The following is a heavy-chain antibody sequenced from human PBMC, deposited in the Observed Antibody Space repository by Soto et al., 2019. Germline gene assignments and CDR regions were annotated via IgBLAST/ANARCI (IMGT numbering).Heavy chain of an antibody. J-gene: IGHJ5*02. CDR1: VFTFSNSS. V-gene: IGHV3-15*07. D-gene: IGHD2-15*01. Sequence: GGSLRLSCAASVFTFSNSSMNWVRQAPGKGLEWVGRIKSKTDGGTTDYAAPVKGRFTISRDDSKNTLYLQMNSLKTEDTAVYYCTTDLFPPGGYCSGGSCYSGWFDPWGQGT. CDR2: IKSKTDGGTT. CDR3: TTDLFPPGGYCSGGSCYSGWFDP.